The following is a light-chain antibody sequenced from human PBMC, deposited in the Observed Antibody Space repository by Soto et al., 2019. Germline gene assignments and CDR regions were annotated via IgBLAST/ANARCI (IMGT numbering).Light chain of an antibody. J-gene: IGKJ2*01. CDR1: QSVLSTSNNKNY. V-gene: IGKV4-1*01. CDR3: QQCYSTPYT. CDR2: WAS. Sequence: DIVMTQSPDSLAVSLGERATINCKSSQSVLSTSNNKNYLAWYQQKPGQPPKLLFYWASTRESGVPDRFSGSGSGTDFALTISSLQAEAVAVYYCQQCYSTPYTFGQGTKLEIK.